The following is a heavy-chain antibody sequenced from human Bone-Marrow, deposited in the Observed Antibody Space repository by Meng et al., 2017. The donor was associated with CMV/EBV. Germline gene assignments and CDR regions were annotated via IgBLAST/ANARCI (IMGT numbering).Heavy chain of an antibody. V-gene: IGHV1-46*01. J-gene: IGHJ6*02. CDR3: ARDSPYCSGPSCSRHSPDYYGMDV. D-gene: IGHD2-2*01. CDR2: INPSARST. CDR1: GYTFTSHY. Sequence: ASAKIFCKASGYTFTSHYIHWVRQAPGQGLEWMGRINPSARSTRYAQKFQGRVTMTGDTPTSTVYLELNSLRSQDTAVYYCARDSPYCSGPSCSRHSPDYYGMDVWGQGTTVTVSS.